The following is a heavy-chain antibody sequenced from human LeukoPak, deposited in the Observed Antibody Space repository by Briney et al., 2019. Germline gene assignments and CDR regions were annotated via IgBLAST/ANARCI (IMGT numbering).Heavy chain of an antibody. CDR2: ISTDGRDK. Sequence: PGGSLRLSCAASGFSFSNYAMHWVRQTPGEGLVWVAVISTDGRDKHYADSVKGRFSISIDNSKSTLYLQMNSLRAEDTAVYYCARGSAAAAVYYFDYWGQGTLVTVSS. CDR3: ARGSAAAAVYYFDY. D-gene: IGHD6-13*01. V-gene: IGHV3-30*04. J-gene: IGHJ4*02. CDR1: GFSFSNYA.